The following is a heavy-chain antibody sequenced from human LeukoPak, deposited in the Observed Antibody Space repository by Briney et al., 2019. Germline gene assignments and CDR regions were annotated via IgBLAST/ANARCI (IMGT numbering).Heavy chain of an antibody. CDR3: ARADYYDTSATPDY. J-gene: IGHJ4*02. CDR2: IWYDGSIK. V-gene: IGHV3-33*01. CDR1: GFTFTNYG. D-gene: IGHD3-22*01. Sequence: GGSLRLSCAASGFTFTNYGMHWVRQAPGKGLEWVAVIWYDGSIKYYADSVKGRFTISRDNSKNTLYLQMNSLRAEDTAVYYYARADYYDTSATPDYWGQGTLVTVSS.